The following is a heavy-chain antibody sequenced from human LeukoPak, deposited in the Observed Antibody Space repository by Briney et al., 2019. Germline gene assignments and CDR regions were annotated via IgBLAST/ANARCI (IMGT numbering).Heavy chain of an antibody. D-gene: IGHD2-2*01. V-gene: IGHV5-51*01. Sequence: GESLKISCKGSGYSFSSYWIGWVRQMPGKGLEWMGIIDPRDSDTRYSPSFRGQVTISAAKSINTAYLQWSSLKASDTAIYYCARRQYHLNKPPFDYWGQGTQVTVSS. J-gene: IGHJ4*02. CDR2: IDPRDSDT. CDR1: GYSFSSYW. CDR3: ARRQYHLNKPPFDY.